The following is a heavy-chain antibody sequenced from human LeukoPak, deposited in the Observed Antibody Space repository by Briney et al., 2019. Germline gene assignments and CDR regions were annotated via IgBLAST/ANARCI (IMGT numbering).Heavy chain of an antibody. CDR1: GGSISSGGYS. CDR3: ARVPYSSSWYEAGRFDP. J-gene: IGHJ5*02. CDR2: IYYSGST. D-gene: IGHD6-13*01. Sequence: PSETLSLTCAVSGGSISSGGYSWSWIRQPPGKGLEWIGYIYYSGSTYYNPSLKSRVTISVDTSKNQFSLKLSSVTAADTAVYYCARVPYSSSWYEAGRFDPWGQGTLVTVSS. V-gene: IGHV4-61*08.